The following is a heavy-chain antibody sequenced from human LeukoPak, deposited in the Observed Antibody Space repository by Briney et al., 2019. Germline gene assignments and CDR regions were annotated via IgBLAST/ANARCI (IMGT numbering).Heavy chain of an antibody. CDR1: GFTFSTYI. D-gene: IGHD5-18*01. V-gene: IGHV3-64*04. CDR3: AKMTAMVTRPIDY. J-gene: IGHJ4*02. CDR2: ITGNGGST. Sequence: GGSLRLSCSASGFTFSTYIMHWVRQAPGKGLETVSAITGNGGSTFYADSVKGRFTISRDNSKNTLYLQMNSLRAEDTAVYYCAKMTAMVTRPIDYWGQGTLVTVSS.